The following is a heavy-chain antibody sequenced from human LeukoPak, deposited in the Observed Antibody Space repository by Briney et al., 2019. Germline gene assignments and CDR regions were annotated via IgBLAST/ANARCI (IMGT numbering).Heavy chain of an antibody. CDR1: GFTFDDYA. CDR2: IIWNSGSI. CDR3: AKDISVGATPYYFDY. V-gene: IGHV3-9*01. D-gene: IGHD1-26*01. J-gene: IGHJ4*02. Sequence: GGSLRLSCAASGFTFDDYAMHWVRPAPGKGLEWVSGIIWNSGSIGYADTVKGRFTISRDNAKNSLYLQMNSLSAEDPALYYCAKDISVGATPYYFDYWGQGTLVTVSS.